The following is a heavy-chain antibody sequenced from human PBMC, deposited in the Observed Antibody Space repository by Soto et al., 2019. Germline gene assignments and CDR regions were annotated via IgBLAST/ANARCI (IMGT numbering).Heavy chain of an antibody. Sequence: GGSLRLSCAASGFRFSSYGMHWVRQAPGKWLEWVAAIPYDGSNKYYTDSVKGRFTISRDNSKNTLFLYMNSLGVEDTAVYYCAKGTGYNFGLFDYWGQGXLVTVHS. D-gene: IGHD5-18*01. CDR2: IPYDGSNK. V-gene: IGHV3-30*18. J-gene: IGHJ4*02. CDR1: GFRFSSYG. CDR3: AKGTGYNFGLFDY.